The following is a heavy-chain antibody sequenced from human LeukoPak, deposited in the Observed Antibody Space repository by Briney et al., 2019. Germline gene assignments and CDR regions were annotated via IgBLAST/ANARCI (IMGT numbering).Heavy chain of an antibody. J-gene: IGHJ4*02. CDR3: AKDRFTMYDYVWGTVDH. Sequence: GGSLRLSCAASGFTFSSYGMHWVRQAPGKGLEWVAVISYDGSNKYYADSVEGRFTISRDNSKNTLYLQMNSLRAEDTAVYYCAKDRFTMYDYVWGTVDHWGQGTLVTVSS. CDR1: GFTFSSYG. D-gene: IGHD3-16*01. V-gene: IGHV3-30*18. CDR2: ISYDGSNK.